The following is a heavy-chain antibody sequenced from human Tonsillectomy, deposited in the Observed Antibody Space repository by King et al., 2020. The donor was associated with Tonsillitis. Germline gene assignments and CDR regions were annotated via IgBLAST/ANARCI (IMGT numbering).Heavy chain of an antibody. J-gene: IGHJ4*02. V-gene: IGHV3-21*01. CDR3: VTSLYSGQDYVGFDY. CDR1: GFIFSSYS. D-gene: IGHD5-12*01. Sequence: EVQLVESGGGLVKPGGSLRLSCAASGFIFSSYSMNWVRQAPGKGLEWVSSISSSSKYIYYADSVKGRFTISRDNAKNSLFLQMNSLRAEDTAVYYCVTSLYSGQDYVGFDYWGQGTLVTVSS. CDR2: ISSSSKYI.